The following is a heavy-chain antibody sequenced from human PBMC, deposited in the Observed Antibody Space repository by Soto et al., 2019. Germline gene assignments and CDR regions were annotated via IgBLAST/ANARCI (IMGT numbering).Heavy chain of an antibody. Sequence: QPGGSLRLSCAASGFTFSNYSMSWVRQAPGKGLEWVSVMSGSGDDAYYADSVKGRFTISRDNSKNTLYLQMNSLRAEDTAVYFCAKKVTIYAVDPADYWGQGTQVTVSS. D-gene: IGHD3-3*01. J-gene: IGHJ4*02. CDR2: MSGSGDDA. V-gene: IGHV3-23*01. CDR1: GFTFSNYS. CDR3: AKKVTIYAVDPADY.